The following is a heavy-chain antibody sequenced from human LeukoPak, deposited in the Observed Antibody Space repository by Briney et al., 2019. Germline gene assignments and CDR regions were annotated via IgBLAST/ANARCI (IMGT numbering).Heavy chain of an antibody. D-gene: IGHD2-15*01. CDR2: FYYSGSD. CDR3: VRGYCSGATCYHFDY. CDR1: GASFTSYY. J-gene: IGHJ4*02. V-gene: IGHV4-59*01. Sequence: NSSETLSLTCTVSGASFTSYYWNWIRQPPGKGLEWIGYFYYSGSDNYNPSLKSRITISVDTSKNQFSLKLSSVTAADTAVYYCVRGYCSGATCYHFDYWGQGTLVTVSS.